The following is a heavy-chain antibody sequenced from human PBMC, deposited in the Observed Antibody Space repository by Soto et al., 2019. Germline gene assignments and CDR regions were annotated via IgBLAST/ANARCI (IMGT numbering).Heavy chain of an antibody. V-gene: IGHV4-4*02. D-gene: IGHD6-13*01. CDR3: ARPRHIAAGSDGMDV. Sequence: SETLSLTCAVSGGSIGSSNWWSWVRQPPGKGLEWIGEIYHSGSTNYSPSFQGHVTISADKSISTAYLQWSSLKASDTAMYYCARPRHIAAGSDGMDVWGQGTTVTVSS. CDR2: IYHSGST. J-gene: IGHJ6*02. CDR1: GGSIGSSNW.